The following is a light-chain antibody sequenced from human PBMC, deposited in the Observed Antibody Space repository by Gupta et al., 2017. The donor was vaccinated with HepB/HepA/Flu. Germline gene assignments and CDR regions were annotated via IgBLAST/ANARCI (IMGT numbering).Light chain of an antibody. CDR2: GVS. CDR1: RDIRNF. V-gene: IGKV1-33*01. J-gene: IGKJ2*01. CDR3: LQDNNLPYT. Sequence: DIDLTQSPSSLSASLGDRVSITCQSSRDIRNFLNWYQHTPGRAPRLLLYGVSNLQEGVPSRFSGSGSGTNFSLTIDSLQPEEVAIYYCLQDNNLPYTFGQGT.